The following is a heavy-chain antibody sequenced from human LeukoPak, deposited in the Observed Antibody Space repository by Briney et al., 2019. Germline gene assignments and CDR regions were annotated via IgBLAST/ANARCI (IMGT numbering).Heavy chain of an antibody. Sequence: VASVNVSFKASGYTFTSYAMNWVRQAPGQGLEWMGWINTNTGNPTYAQGFTGRFVFSLDTSVSTAYLQISSLKAEDTAVYYCARDLAVAGSYWGQGTLVTVSS. CDR2: INTNTGNP. CDR3: ARDLAVAGSY. CDR1: GYTFTSYA. J-gene: IGHJ4*02. V-gene: IGHV7-4-1*02. D-gene: IGHD6-19*01.